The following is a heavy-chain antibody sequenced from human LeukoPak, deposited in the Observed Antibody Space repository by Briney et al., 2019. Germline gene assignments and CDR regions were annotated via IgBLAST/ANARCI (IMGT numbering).Heavy chain of an antibody. D-gene: IGHD5-24*01. Sequence: PSETLSLTCIVSGGSITSSNSYWAWIRQPPGKGLEWIGSIYYSGSPYNNPSLNSRVTISVDTSKNQFSLKLSSVTASDTAVYYCARHGRMGTINPSYWGQGTLVTVSS. CDR1: GGSITSSNSY. V-gene: IGHV4-39*01. J-gene: IGHJ4*02. CDR2: IYYSGSP. CDR3: ARHGRMGTINPSY.